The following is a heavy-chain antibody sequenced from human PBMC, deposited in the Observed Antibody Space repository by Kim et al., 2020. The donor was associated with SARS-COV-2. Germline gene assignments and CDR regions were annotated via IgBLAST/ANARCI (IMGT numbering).Heavy chain of an antibody. V-gene: IGHV3-23*01. CDR3: HTYYYDSSGSRGAFDI. J-gene: IGHJ3*02. D-gene: IGHD3-22*01. Sequence: SVKSRFTISRDNSKNTLYLQMNSLRAEDTAVYYCHTYYYDSSGSRGAFDIWGQGTMVTVSS.